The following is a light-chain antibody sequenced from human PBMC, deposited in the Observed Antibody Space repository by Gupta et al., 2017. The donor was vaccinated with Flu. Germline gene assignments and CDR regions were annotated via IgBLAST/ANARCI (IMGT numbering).Light chain of an antibody. CDR2: DND. Sequence: VSWYQQLPGTAPKLLIYDNDKRHSGIADRFSGSKSGTSATLGITGLQTEEEADYYCGTWDSGRDDRVFGGGTKVTVL. CDR3: GTWDSGRDDRV. V-gene: IGLV1-51*01. J-gene: IGLJ3*02.